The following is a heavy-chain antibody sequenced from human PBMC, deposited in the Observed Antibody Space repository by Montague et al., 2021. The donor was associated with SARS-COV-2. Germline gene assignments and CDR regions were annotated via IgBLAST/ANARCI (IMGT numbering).Heavy chain of an antibody. D-gene: IGHD6-19*01. CDR1: GDSVSSTAAA. J-gene: IGHJ4*02. Sequence: CAISGDSVSSTAAAWNWLRQSPSRGLEWLGRTYYRSEWRTDYAVSLEGRLAIDADTSKNQFSLQLRSVTPEDSAVYYCASGWTLFDWGQGTLVTVSS. V-gene: IGHV6-1*01. CDR2: TYYRSEWRT. CDR3: ASGWTLFD.